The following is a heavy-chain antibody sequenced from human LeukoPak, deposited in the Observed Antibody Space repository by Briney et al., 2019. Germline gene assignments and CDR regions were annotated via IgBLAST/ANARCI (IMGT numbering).Heavy chain of an antibody. Sequence: GGSLRLSCAASGFTFNSYWMSWVRQAPGKGLEWVGNINQDGSVKYYVDSVKGRFTISRDNSKDTLYLQMNSLRAEDTAVYYCAKDAAASTYYFDYWGQGTLVTVSS. CDR1: GFTFNSYW. CDR2: INQDGSVK. CDR3: AKDAAASTYYFDY. D-gene: IGHD2-2*01. J-gene: IGHJ4*02. V-gene: IGHV3-7*01.